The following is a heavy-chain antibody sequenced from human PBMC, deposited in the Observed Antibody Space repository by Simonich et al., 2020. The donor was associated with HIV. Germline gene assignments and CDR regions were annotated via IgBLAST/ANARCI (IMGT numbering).Heavy chain of an antibody. CDR1: GYTLTELS. CDR3: ARSIWNLHNAIDF. V-gene: IGHV1-24*01. CDR2: VNPEDGET. J-gene: IGHJ4*02. Sequence: QVQLVQSGAEVKKPGASVKVSCKVSGYTLTELSMHWVRQAPGKGVEWMGGVNPEDGETIYAQKSQGRVTMTEDSSTDTAHMELSSLTSEDTAVYYCARSIWNLHNAIDFWGQGTLVIVS. D-gene: IGHD1-1*01.